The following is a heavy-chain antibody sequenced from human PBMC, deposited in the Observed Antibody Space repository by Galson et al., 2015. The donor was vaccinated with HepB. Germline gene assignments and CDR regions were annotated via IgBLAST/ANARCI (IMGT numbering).Heavy chain of an antibody. CDR3: ATALLRFLEWPTPQKVAFDI. V-gene: IGHV1-24*01. Sequence: SVKVSCKVSGYTLTKLSMHWVRQAPGKGLEWMGGFDPEDGETIYAQKFQGRVTMTEDTSTDTAYMELSSLRSEDTAVYYCATALLRFLEWPTPQKVAFDIWGQGTMVTVSS. CDR2: FDPEDGET. J-gene: IGHJ3*02. CDR1: GYTLTKLS. D-gene: IGHD3-3*01.